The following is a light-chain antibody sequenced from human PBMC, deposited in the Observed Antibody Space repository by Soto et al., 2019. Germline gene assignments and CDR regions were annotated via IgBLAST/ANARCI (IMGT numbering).Light chain of an antibody. CDR2: AAS. J-gene: IGKJ3*01. CDR1: QGIRNY. V-gene: IGKV1-27*01. CDR3: QKYSSVPV. Sequence: DIQMTQSPTSLSASVGDRVTITYRASQGIRNYVAWYQQIPGKAPKLLIYAASTLQSGVPSRFSGSGSGTDFTLTLNGLQPEDVATYSCQKYSSVPVFGPGTKV.